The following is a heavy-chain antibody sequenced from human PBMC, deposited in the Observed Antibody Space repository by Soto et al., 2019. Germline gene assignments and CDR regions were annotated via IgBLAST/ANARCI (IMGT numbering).Heavy chain of an antibody. D-gene: IGHD3-3*01. CDR1: GGTFSSYA. V-gene: IGHV1-69*13. CDR2: IIPIFGTA. J-gene: IGHJ6*02. Sequence: SVKVSCKASGGTFSSYAISWVRQAPGQGLEWMGGIIPIFGTANYAQKFQGRVTITADESTSTAYMELSSLRSEDTAVYYCAGEAKLVWSGYSYYGGTFYYYYGMDVWGQGTTVTVSS. CDR3: AGEAKLVWSGYSYYGGTFYYYYGMDV.